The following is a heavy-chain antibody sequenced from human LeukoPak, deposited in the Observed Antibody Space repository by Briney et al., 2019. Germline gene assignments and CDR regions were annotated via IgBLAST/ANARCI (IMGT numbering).Heavy chain of an antibody. CDR2: ISYDGSNK. D-gene: IGHD4-17*01. CDR1: GFTFSNYA. Sequence: GGSLRLSCAASGFTFSNYALHWVRQAPGKGLEWVAVISYDGSNKYYADSVKGRFTISRDNSKNTLYLQMNSLRAEDTAVHYCARASSTVTSPYYYGMDVWGQGTTVTVSS. V-gene: IGHV3-30*14. CDR3: ARASSTVTSPYYYGMDV. J-gene: IGHJ6*02.